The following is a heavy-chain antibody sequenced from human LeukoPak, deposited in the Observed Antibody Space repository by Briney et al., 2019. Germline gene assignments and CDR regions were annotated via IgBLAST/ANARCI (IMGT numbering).Heavy chain of an antibody. J-gene: IGHJ1*01. Sequence: GGSLRLSCAASGFTFSSYAMSWVRQAPGKGLEWVSAISGSGGSTYYADSVKGRFTISRDNSKNTLYLQMNSLRAEDTALYYCARAYKDCSLAGKKEFFQHWGQGTLVTVSS. V-gene: IGHV3-23*01. CDR2: ISGSGGST. CDR1: GFTFSSYA. D-gene: IGHD6-19*01. CDR3: ARAYKDCSLAGKKEFFQH.